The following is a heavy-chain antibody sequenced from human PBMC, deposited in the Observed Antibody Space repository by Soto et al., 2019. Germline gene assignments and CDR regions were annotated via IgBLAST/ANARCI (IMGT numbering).Heavy chain of an antibody. V-gene: IGHV3-64*01. CDR3: ARRARPYFYYMDV. CDR2: ISSDVNAT. J-gene: IGHJ6*03. Sequence: GGSLRLSCAASGFTLSTYGTNWVRQAPGKGLECVSFISSDVNATYYANSVKGRFTISRDHSKNTVYLQMGSLRPEDMAVYYCARRARPYFYYMDVWGKGTTVTVSS. CDR1: GFTLSTYG. D-gene: IGHD6-6*01.